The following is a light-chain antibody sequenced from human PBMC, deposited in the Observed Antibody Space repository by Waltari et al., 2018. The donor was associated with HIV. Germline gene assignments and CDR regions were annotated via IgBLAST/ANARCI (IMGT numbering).Light chain of an antibody. J-gene: IGLJ2*01. CDR3: SSHAGSKVV. CDR2: DVI. Sequence: QSALTQPPSASGSPGQSVTLSCTGTSSDVGGYNYVSWHQQHPGKAPKLMIYDVIKRPPGVPERFSGSKSGNTAALTVSGLQPEDEADYYCSSHAGSKVVFGGGTRLTVL. CDR1: SSDVGGYNY. V-gene: IGLV2-8*01.